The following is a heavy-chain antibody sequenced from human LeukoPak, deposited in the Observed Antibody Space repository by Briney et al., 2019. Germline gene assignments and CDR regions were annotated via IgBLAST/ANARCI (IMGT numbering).Heavy chain of an antibody. CDR3: ASLYDSSGYYSTGWSYYFDY. D-gene: IGHD3-22*01. Sequence: PGGSLRLSCAASGFTVSSNYMSWVRQAPGKGLEWVSVIYSGGSTYYADSVKGRFTISRDNFKNTLYLQMNSLRAEDTAVYYCASLYDSSGYYSTGWSYYFDYWGQGTLVTVSS. J-gene: IGHJ4*02. CDR1: GFTVSSNY. V-gene: IGHV3-66*02. CDR2: IYSGGST.